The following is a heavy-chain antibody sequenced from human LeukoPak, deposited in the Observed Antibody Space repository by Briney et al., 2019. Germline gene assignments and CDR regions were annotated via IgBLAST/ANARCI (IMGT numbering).Heavy chain of an antibody. V-gene: IGHV4-59*08. CDR1: GGSISDYY. Sequence: SETLSLTCTVSGGSISDYYWNWIRQPPGEGLEWIGYIYFSGSTNYNPSFQSRVTISVDTSKTQFSLKLNSVTAADTAVYYCARSSNYYGSVIPVWGQGSLVTVSS. D-gene: IGHD3-10*01. CDR2: IYFSGST. J-gene: IGHJ4*02. CDR3: ARSSNYYGSVIPV.